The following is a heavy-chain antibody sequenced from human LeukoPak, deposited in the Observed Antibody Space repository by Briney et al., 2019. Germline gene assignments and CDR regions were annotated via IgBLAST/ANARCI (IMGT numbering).Heavy chain of an antibody. Sequence: GGSLRLSCAASGFTVSSNNMSWVRQAPGKGLEWVSVIYSGGSTYYADSVKGRFTISRDNSKNTLYLQMNSLRAEDTAVYYCARGGEMATQPTGYWGQGTLVTVSS. CDR2: IYSGGST. V-gene: IGHV3-66*01. J-gene: IGHJ4*02. D-gene: IGHD5-24*01. CDR3: ARGGEMATQPTGY. CDR1: GFTVSSNN.